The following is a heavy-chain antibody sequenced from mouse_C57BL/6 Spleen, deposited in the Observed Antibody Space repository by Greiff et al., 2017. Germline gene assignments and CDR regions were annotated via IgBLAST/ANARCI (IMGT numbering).Heavy chain of an antibody. V-gene: IGHV1-82*01. Sequence: VQLQESGPELVKPGASVKISCKASGYAFSSSWMNWVKQRPGKGLEWIGRIYPGDGDTNYNGKFKGKATLTADKSSSTAYMQLSSLTSEDSAVYFCAKNDLNFDYWGQGTTLTVSS. CDR2: IYPGDGDT. J-gene: IGHJ2*01. CDR3: AKNDLNFDY. CDR1: GYAFSSSW.